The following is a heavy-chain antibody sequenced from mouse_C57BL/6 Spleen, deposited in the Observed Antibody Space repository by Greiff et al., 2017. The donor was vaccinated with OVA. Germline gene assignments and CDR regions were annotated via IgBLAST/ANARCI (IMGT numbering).Heavy chain of an antibody. CDR2: INPNNGGT. CDR1: GYTFTDYN. D-gene: IGHD4-1*01. J-gene: IGHJ3*01. V-gene: IGHV1-18*01. CDR3: ARSMGREEFAY. Sequence: VHVKQSGPELVKPGASVKIPCKASGYTFTDYNMDWVKQSHGKSLEWIGDINPNNGGTIYNQKFKGKATLTVDKSSSTAYMELRSLTAEDTAVYYCARSMGREEFAYWGQGTLVTVSA.